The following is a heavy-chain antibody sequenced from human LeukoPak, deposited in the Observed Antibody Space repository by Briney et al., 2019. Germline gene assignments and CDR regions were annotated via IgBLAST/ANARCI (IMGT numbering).Heavy chain of an antibody. CDR2: FDPEDGET. CDR1: GYTLTELS. Sequence: ASVKVSCKVSGYTLTELSMHWVRQAPGKGLEWMGGFDPEDGETIYAQKFQGRVTMTEDTSTDTAYMELSSLRSDDTAVYYCARAPLTTGKAWFDPWGQGTLVTVSS. J-gene: IGHJ5*02. V-gene: IGHV1-24*01. D-gene: IGHD1-1*01. CDR3: ARAPLTTGKAWFDP.